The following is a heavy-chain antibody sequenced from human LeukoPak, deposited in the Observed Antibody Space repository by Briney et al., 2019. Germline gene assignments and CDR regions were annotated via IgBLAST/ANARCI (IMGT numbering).Heavy chain of an antibody. Sequence: GGSLRLSCAASGFTFSSYAMSWVRQAPGKGLEWVSAISGSGGSTYYADSGKGRFTISRDNSKNTLYLQMNSLRAEDTAVYYCARPRPGWSSVMPYFDYWGQGTLVTVSS. CDR3: ARPRPGWSSVMPYFDY. CDR2: ISGSGGST. J-gene: IGHJ4*02. D-gene: IGHD3-16*01. V-gene: IGHV3-23*01. CDR1: GFTFSSYA.